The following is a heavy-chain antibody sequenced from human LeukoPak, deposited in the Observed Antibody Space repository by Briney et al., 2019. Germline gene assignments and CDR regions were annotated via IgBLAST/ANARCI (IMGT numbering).Heavy chain of an antibody. V-gene: IGHV4-31*03. CDR2: IYYSGST. CDR1: GGSISSGGYY. D-gene: IGHD3-22*01. CDR3: ARADKYYDSSGIDY. Sequence: SETLSLTCTVSGGSISSGGYYWSWTRQHPGKGLEWIGYIYYSGSTYYNPSLKSRVTISVDTSKNQFSLKLSSVTAADTAVYYCARADKYYDSSGIDYWGQGTLVTVSS. J-gene: IGHJ4*02.